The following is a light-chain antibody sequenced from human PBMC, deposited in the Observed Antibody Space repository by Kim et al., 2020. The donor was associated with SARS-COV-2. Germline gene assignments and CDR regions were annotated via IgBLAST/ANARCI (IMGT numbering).Light chain of an antibody. J-gene: IGLJ1*01. Sequence: LGHTITITCQGDSLTNYYASWYQQRPGQAPVLVIYDKNSRPSGIPDRFSGSSSGNTASLTITGALAEDEADYYCNSRDSSAQRYVFGTGTKVTVL. CDR1: SLTNYY. CDR2: DKN. V-gene: IGLV3-19*01. CDR3: NSRDSSAQRYV.